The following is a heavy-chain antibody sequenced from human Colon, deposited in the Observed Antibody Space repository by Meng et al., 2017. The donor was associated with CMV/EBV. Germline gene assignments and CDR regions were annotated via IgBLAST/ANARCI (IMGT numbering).Heavy chain of an antibody. V-gene: IGHV3-7*01. Sequence: GESLKISCAASGFTFSSYWMSWVRQAPGKGLEWVANIKQDGSEKYYVDSVKGRFTISRDNAKNTLYLQMNSLRAEDTAVYYCATVFDYWGQGTLVTVSS. CDR1: GFTFSSYW. CDR2: IKQDGSEK. J-gene: IGHJ4*02. CDR3: ATVFDY. D-gene: IGHD4-17*01.